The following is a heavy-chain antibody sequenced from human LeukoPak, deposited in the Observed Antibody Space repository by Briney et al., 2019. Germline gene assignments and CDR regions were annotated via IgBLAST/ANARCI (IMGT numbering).Heavy chain of an antibody. D-gene: IGHD6-13*01. Sequence: GGSLRLSCAASGFTLDDYAMHWVRQAPGKGLEWVSGIGWNSGSIGYADSVKGRFTISRDNAKNSLYLQMNSLRAEDTALYYCAKDPRTGYSSSWGAFDIWGQGTMVTVSS. CDR3: AKDPRTGYSSSWGAFDI. CDR2: IGWNSGSI. CDR1: GFTLDDYA. V-gene: IGHV3-9*01. J-gene: IGHJ3*02.